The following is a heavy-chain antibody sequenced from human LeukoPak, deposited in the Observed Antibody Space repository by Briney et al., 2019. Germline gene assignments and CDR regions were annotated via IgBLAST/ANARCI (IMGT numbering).Heavy chain of an antibody. D-gene: IGHD3-16*01. Sequence: GASVKVSCKTSGYRFTDDYIHWVRQAPGQGLEWMGWINPDTDFTNYAPKFRGRVIMTRDTSISTAYMEVRRLTFDDKAIYYCAPTSEAYTSNWSVWGQGTLVTVSP. V-gene: IGHV1-2*02. CDR3: APTSEAYTSNWSV. CDR2: INPDTDFT. CDR1: GYRFTDDY. J-gene: IGHJ4*02.